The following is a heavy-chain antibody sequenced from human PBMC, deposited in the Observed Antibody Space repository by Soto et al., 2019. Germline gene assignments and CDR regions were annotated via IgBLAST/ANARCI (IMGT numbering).Heavy chain of an antibody. CDR2: IIPIFGTA. V-gene: IGHV1-69*01. D-gene: IGHD3-16*01. CDR1: GGTFSSYA. J-gene: IGHJ6*02. Sequence: QVQLVQSGAEVKKPGSSVKVSCKASGGTFSSYAISWVRQAPGQGLEWMGGIIPIFGTANYAQKFQGRVTITADESTNTAYMELSSLRAEDTGVYYCARVLLTHIMQFFPQKDYYYYGMDVWGQGTTVTVSS. CDR3: ARVLLTHIMQFFPQKDYYYYGMDV.